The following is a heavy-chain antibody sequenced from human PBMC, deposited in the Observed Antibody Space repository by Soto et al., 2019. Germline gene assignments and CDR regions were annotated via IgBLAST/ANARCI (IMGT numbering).Heavy chain of an antibody. V-gene: IGHV3-53*01. CDR2: XXSXGXT. J-gene: IGHJ4*02. Sequence: GGSLRLSCAASELTLSSNYITWVRQAPGKGLXWVXXXXSXGXTXXAXXVKGRFTISRDDFRNTVYLQMNSLRAEDTAVYYCARAYGAGSYFCDYWGQGTPVTVSS. CDR3: ARAYGAGSYFCDY. D-gene: IGHD3-10*01. CDR1: ELTLSSNY.